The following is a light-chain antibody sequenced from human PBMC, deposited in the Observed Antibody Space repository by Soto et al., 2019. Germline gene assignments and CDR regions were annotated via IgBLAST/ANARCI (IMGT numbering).Light chain of an antibody. CDR2: NPS. CDR3: QQYDNWPLT. Sequence: EIVMTQSPATLSVSPGERATLSCRASQSVSSNLAWYQQKPGQAPKLLIYNPSTRATGIPARFSGSGSVTEFTLTISSLQSEDFAIYYCQQYDNWPLTFGGGTKVDIK. V-gene: IGKV3-15*01. J-gene: IGKJ4*01. CDR1: QSVSSN.